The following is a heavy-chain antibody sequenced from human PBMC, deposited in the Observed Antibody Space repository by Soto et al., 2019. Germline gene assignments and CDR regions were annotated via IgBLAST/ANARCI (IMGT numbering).Heavy chain of an antibody. CDR3: ARDAGYYGAYGMDV. CDR2: INPNSGGT. D-gene: IGHD3-10*01. J-gene: IGHJ6*02. Sequence: GASVKVSCKASGYTFTGYYMHWVRQAPGQGLEWMGWINPNSGGTNYAQKFQGRVTMTRDTSISTAYMELSRLRSDDTAVYYCARDAGYYGAYGMDVWGQGTTVTVSS. CDR1: GYTFTGYY. V-gene: IGHV1-2*02.